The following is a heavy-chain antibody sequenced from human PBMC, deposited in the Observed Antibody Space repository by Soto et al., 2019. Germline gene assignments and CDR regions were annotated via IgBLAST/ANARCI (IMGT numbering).Heavy chain of an antibody. CDR2: ISAYNGNT. V-gene: IGHV1-18*01. CDR1: GYTFTSYG. CDR3: ARDLELTTYFDY. J-gene: IGHJ4*02. Sequence: ASVKVSCKASGYTFTSYGISWVRQAPGQGLEWVGWISAYNGNTNYAQKLQGRVTMTTDTSTSTAYMELRSLRSDDTAVYYCARDLELTTYFDYWGQGTLVTVSS. D-gene: IGHD1-7*01.